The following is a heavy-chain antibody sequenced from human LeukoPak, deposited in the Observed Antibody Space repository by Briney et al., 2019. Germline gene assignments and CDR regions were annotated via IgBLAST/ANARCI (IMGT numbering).Heavy chain of an antibody. J-gene: IGHJ4*02. V-gene: IGHV3-9*01. CDR2: ISWNSGSI. CDR1: GFTFDDYA. CDR3: AKDIYSSSWYYFDY. Sequence: PEGSLRLSCAASGFTFDDYAIHWVRQAPGKGLEWVSGISWNSGSIGYADSVKGRFTISRDNAKNSLYLQMNSLRAEDTALYFCAKDIYSSSWYYFDYWGQGTLVTVSS. D-gene: IGHD6-13*01.